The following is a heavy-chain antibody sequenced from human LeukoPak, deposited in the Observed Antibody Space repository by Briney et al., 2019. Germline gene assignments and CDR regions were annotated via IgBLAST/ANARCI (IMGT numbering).Heavy chain of an antibody. CDR3: ARKPYSSSWYNWFDP. CDR2: VYHSGGT. J-gene: IGHJ5*02. V-gene: IGHV4-4*02. CDR1: GGSINSSNW. Sequence: PSETLSLTCTVSGGSINSSNWWSWVRQPPGKGLEWIAEVYHSGGTNYNPSLKSRVTISVDKSKSQFSLNLSSVTAADTAMYYCARKPYSSSWYNWFDPWGQGTLVTVSS. D-gene: IGHD6-13*01.